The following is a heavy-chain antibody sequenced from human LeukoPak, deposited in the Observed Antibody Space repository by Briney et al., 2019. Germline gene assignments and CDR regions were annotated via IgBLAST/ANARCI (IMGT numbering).Heavy chain of an antibody. J-gene: IGHJ6*03. V-gene: IGHV1-8*03. D-gene: IGHD6-13*01. CDR2: MNPNSGNT. Sequence: GASVKVSCKASGYTFTGYYMHWVRQAPGQGLEWMGWMNPNSGNTGYAQKFQGRVTITRNTSISTAYMELSSLRSEDTAVYYCARRVAAAGTIYYYYYMDVWGKGTTVTVSS. CDR3: ARRVAAAGTIYYYYYMDV. CDR1: GYTFTGYY.